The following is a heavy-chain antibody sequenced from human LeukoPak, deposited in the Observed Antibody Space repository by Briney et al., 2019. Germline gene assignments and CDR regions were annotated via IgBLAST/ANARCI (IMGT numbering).Heavy chain of an antibody. Sequence: QTGRSLRLSCAASGFTFSSQGMSWVRQAPGKGLEWVSAITGSGSITYYSDSMKGRFTISRDNSKNTVYLQLNSLRVEDTAVYYCAKMQGYFDYWGQGTLVTVSS. CDR2: ITGSGSIT. CDR3: AKMQGYFDY. CDR1: GFTFSSQG. J-gene: IGHJ4*02. V-gene: IGHV3-23*01.